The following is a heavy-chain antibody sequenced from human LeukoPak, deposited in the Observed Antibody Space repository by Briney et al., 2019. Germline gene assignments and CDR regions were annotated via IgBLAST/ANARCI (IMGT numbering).Heavy chain of an antibody. CDR3: ATYDFWSGYLGTMDV. D-gene: IGHD3-3*01. CDR2: INPNSGET. V-gene: IGHV1-2*02. CDR1: GYTFTGYY. Sequence: GASVKVSCRASGYTFTGYYVHWVRQAPGRGLEWMGWINPNSGETNYTQKLQGRVTVTRDTSVSTAYMELRRLRSDDTAVYYCATYDFWSGYLGTMDVWGQGTTVIVSS. J-gene: IGHJ6*02.